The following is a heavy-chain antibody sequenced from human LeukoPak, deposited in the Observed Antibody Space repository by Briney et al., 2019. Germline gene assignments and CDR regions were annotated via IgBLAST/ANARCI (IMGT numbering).Heavy chain of an antibody. CDR1: GGSISSGGYY. J-gene: IGHJ6*02. CDR2: IYYSGNT. V-gene: IGHV4-31*03. CDR3: ARGRPAQLDPYYYGMDV. D-gene: IGHD6-13*01. Sequence: SSETLSLTCTVSGGSISSGGYYWSWIRQHPGTGLEWIGYIYYSGNTNYNPSLKSRVTISVDTSKNQFSLKLSSVTAADTAVYYCARGRPAQLDPYYYGMDVWGQGTTVTVSS.